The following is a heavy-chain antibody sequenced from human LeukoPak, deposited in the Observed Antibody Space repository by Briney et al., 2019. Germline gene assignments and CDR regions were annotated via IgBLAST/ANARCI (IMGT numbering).Heavy chain of an antibody. Sequence: GGSPRLSCAASGFTFSSDSMNWVRQAPRKGLEWVSSISSSSSYIYYADSVKGRFTISRDNAKNSLYLQMNSLRAEDTAIFYCAKDVYNWNFYFDYWGQGTLVTVSS. V-gene: IGHV3-21*04. CDR2: ISSSSSYI. CDR1: GFTFSSDS. D-gene: IGHD1-7*01. J-gene: IGHJ4*02. CDR3: AKDVYNWNFYFDY.